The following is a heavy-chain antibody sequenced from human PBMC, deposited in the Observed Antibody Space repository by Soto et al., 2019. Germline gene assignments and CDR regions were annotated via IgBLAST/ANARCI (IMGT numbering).Heavy chain of an antibody. CDR1: GGSFSGYY. Sequence: QVQLQQWGAGLLKPSETLSLTCAVYGGSFSGYYWSWLRQPPGKGPEWIGEINYSGSTKYNPSLERRVTISVDTSKKQFSLKLNSVSAADTAVYYCARTGGMDVWSQGATVTVSS. J-gene: IGHJ6*02. CDR2: INYSGST. CDR3: ARTGGMDV. V-gene: IGHV4-34*01.